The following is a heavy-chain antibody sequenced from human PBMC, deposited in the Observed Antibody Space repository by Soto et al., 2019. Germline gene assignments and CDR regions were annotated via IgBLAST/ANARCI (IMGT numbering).Heavy chain of an antibody. CDR2: IYYSGST. V-gene: IGHV4-31*01. CDR3: VSLRYCRSLIFLRFGP. Sequence: SETLSLTCTVSGGSISSSGYYWSWIRQHPGKGLEWIGHIYYSGSTYYNPSLKRLVTISVDTSKNQFSLKLSSRTAADAAVYYCVSLRYCRSLIFLRFGPRGQGTLVPVSS. CDR1: GGSISSSGYY. D-gene: IGHD2-2*01. J-gene: IGHJ5*01.